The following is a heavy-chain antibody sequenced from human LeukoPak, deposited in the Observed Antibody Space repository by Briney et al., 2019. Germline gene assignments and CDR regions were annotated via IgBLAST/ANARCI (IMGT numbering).Heavy chain of an antibody. CDR3: ARIRSGSYGSRRYYYYYGMDV. D-gene: IGHD5-18*01. CDR1: GFTFSSYR. J-gene: IGHJ6*02. V-gene: IGHV3-7*01. Sequence: GGSLRLSCAASGFTFSSYRMSWVRQAPGKGLEWVANIKQDGSEKYYVDSVKGRFTISRDNAKNSLYLQMNSLRAEDTAVYYCARIRSGSYGSRRYYYYYGMDVWGQGTTVTVSS. CDR2: IKQDGSEK.